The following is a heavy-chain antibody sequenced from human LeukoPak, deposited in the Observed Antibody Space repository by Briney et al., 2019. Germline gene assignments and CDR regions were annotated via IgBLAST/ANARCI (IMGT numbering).Heavy chain of an antibody. Sequence: SVKVSCKASGGTFSSYAISWVRQAPGQGLEWMGGIIPIFGTANYAQKFQGRVTITADESTSIAYMELSSLRSEDTAVYYCARRRYDFSDPTSYNWFDPWGQGTLVTVSS. V-gene: IGHV1-69*01. J-gene: IGHJ5*02. CDR2: IIPIFGTA. CDR3: ARRRYDFSDPTSYNWFDP. D-gene: IGHD3-3*01. CDR1: GGTFSSYA.